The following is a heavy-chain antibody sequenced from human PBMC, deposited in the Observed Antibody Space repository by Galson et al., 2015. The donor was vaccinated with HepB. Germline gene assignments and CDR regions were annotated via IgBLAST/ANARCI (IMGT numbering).Heavy chain of an antibody. CDR3: ARLEFRYYGSGNPIPGYYYYGMDV. V-gene: IGHV5-10-1*01. J-gene: IGHJ6*02. Sequence: QSGAEVKKPGESLRISCKGSGYSFTSYWISWVRQMPGKGLEWMGRIDPSDSYTNYSPSFQGHVTISADKSISTAYLQWSSLKASDTAMYYCARLEFRYYGSGNPIPGYYYYGMDVWGQGTTVTVSS. CDR2: IDPSDSYT. CDR1: GYSFTSYW. D-gene: IGHD3-10*01.